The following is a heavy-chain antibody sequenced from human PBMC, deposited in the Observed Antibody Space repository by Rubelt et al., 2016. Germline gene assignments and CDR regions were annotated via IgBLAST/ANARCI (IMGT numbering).Heavy chain of an antibody. V-gene: IGHV3-49*02. CDR3: TRDVACSGGSCYFWFGP. D-gene: IGHD2-15*01. Sequence: VKGRFTISRDDSKRIAYLQMNSLKTEDTAVYYCTRDVACSGGSCYFWFGPWGQGTLVTVSS. J-gene: IGHJ5*02.